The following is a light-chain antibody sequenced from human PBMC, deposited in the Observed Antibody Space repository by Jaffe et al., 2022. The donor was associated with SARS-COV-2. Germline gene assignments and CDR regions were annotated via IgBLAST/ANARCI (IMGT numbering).Light chain of an antibody. CDR3: LQHNSYPLT. Sequence: DIQMTQSPSSLSASVGDRVTITCRASQGIRKDLGWYQQKPGKAPHRLIYTASSLQSGVPSRFSGRGSGTEFTLTISSLQPEDFATYFCLQHNSYPLTFGGGTKVEI. J-gene: IGKJ4*01. CDR1: QGIRKD. V-gene: IGKV1-17*01. CDR2: TAS.